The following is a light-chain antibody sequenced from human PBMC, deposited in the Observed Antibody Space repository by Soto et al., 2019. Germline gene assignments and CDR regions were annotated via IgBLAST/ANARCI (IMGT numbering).Light chain of an antibody. J-gene: IGLJ1*01. V-gene: IGLV1-40*01. CDR2: GNS. CDR1: SSNIGSNT. CDR3: QSYDSSLSGYV. Sequence: QSVLTQPPSASGTPGQSVTVSCSGSSSNIGSNTVTWYQQLPGTPPILLIYGNSNRPSGVPDRFSGSKSGTSASLAITGLRAEDEADYYCQSYDSSLSGYVFGTGTKVTVL.